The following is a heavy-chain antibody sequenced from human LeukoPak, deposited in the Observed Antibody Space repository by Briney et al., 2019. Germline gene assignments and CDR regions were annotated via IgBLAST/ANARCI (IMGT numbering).Heavy chain of an antibody. CDR1: GGSISSGGYY. CDR3: ARMVNYYGPRDFDY. Sequence: SQTLSLTCTVSGGSISSGGYYWSWLSQHAGKGLEWTGYIYYSGSTYYNPSLKSQVTISVDTSKNQYSLKLSSVTAADTAVYYCARMVNYYGPRDFDYWGQGTLVTVSS. J-gene: IGHJ4*02. D-gene: IGHD3-10*01. V-gene: IGHV4-31*01. CDR2: IYYSGST.